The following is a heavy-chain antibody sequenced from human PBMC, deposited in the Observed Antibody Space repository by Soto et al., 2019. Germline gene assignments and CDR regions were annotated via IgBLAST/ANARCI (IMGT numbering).Heavy chain of an antibody. CDR2: IRSKPFGGTT. V-gene: IGHV3-49*03. Sequence: EVQLLESGGGLVQPGGSLRLSCTGSGFSFGDYAMSWFRQAPGKGLEWVGVIRSKPFGGTTAYAASVQGTFMLSRDAPKSNGYLHMSSLKPEGPAVYFWSRIKEYRGYADLDLWRQGAFVTVSS. CDR1: GFSFGDYA. CDR3: SRIKEYRGYADLDL. D-gene: IGHD5-12*01. J-gene: IGHJ4*02.